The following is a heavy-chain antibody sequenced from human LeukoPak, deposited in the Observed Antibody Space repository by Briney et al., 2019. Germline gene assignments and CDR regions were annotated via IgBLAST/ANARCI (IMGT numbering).Heavy chain of an antibody. J-gene: IGHJ4*02. Sequence: SQPLSLPCTVSGGSISSGGYYWSWIRQHPGKGLEWIGYIYYSGSTYYNPSLKSRVTISVDTSKNQFSLKLSSVTAADTAVYYCARVQNYDFWSGYFLDYWGQGTLVTVSS. CDR3: ARVQNYDFWSGYFLDY. D-gene: IGHD3-3*01. CDR1: GGSISSGGYY. CDR2: IYYSGST. V-gene: IGHV4-31*03.